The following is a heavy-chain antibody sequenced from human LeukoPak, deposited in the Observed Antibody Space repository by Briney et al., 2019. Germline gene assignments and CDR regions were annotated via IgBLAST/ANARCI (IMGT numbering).Heavy chain of an antibody. J-gene: IGHJ3*02. D-gene: IGHD2-2*01. Sequence: GGSLRLSCAASGFTFSIHAMSWVRQAPGKGLEWVSGISESGSNTYYADSVKGRFTISRDNAKNSLYLQMNSLSAEDTAVYYCATWSGSTDAFDIWGQGTMVTVSS. V-gene: IGHV3-23*01. CDR1: GFTFSIHA. CDR3: ATWSGSTDAFDI. CDR2: ISESGSNT.